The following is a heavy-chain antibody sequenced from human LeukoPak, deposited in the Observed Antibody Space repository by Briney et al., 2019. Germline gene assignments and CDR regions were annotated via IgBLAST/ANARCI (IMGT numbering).Heavy chain of an antibody. CDR1: GFTFSSYS. Sequence: GGSLRLSCAASGFTFSSYSMNWFRQAPGKGLEWVGFIRSKAYGGTTEYAASVKGRFTISRDDSQSIAYLQMNSLKTEDTAVYYCTGGYSSMLYYFDYWGQGTLVTVSS. J-gene: IGHJ4*02. D-gene: IGHD6-13*01. CDR2: IRSKAYGGTT. V-gene: IGHV3-49*03. CDR3: TGGYSSMLYYFDY.